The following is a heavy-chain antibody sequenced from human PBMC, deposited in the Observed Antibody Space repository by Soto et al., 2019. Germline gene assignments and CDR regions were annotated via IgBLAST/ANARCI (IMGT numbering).Heavy chain of an antibody. CDR1: GYTFTGYY. CDR2: INPNSGGT. V-gene: IGHV1-2*04. J-gene: IGHJ5*02. D-gene: IGHD3-22*01. Sequence: QVQLVQSGAEVKKPGASVKVSCKASGYTFTGYYMHWVRQAPGQGLEWMGWINPNSGGTNYAQKFQGWVTMTRDTSISTAYMELSRLRSDDTAVYYCVRGYYDSSGSHGGWFDPWGQGTLVTVSS. CDR3: VRGYYDSSGSHGGWFDP.